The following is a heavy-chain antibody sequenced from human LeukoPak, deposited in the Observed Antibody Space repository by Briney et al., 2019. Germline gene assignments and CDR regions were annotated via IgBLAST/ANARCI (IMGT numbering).Heavy chain of an antibody. Sequence: GGSLRLSCAASGFTFSGSAMHWVRQASGKGLEWVGRIRSKAHSYATAYAASVQGRFTISRDDSKNTAYLQMNSLKTEDTAVYYCTRHPDHSDFWSGYSNWFDPWGQGTLVTVSS. CDR1: GFTFSGSA. CDR3: TRHPDHSDFWSGYSNWFDP. D-gene: IGHD3-3*01. V-gene: IGHV3-73*01. CDR2: IRSKAHSYAT. J-gene: IGHJ5*02.